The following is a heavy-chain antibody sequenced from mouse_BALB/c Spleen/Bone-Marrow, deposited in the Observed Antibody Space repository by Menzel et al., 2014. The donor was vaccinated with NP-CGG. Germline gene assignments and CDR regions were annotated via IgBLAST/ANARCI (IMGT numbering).Heavy chain of an antibody. CDR2: IHPNSGNT. CDR1: GYTFTSSW. V-gene: IGHV1S130*01. Sequence: QVQLQQSGSVLVRPGASVKLSCKASGYTFTSSWIHWAKLRPGQGPEWIGEIHPNSGNTNYNEKFKGKATLTVDTSSSTAYVDLNSLTSEDSAVYYCARHSSYAWYFDFWGLGTTLTVSS. D-gene: IGHD1-1*01. J-gene: IGHJ2*01. CDR3: ARHSSYAWYFDF.